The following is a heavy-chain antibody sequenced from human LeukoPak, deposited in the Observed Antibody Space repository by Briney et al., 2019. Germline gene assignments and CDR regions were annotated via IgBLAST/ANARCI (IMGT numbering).Heavy chain of an antibody. J-gene: IGHJ3*01. CDR1: GASMSCSY. CDR2: FYDTVST. Sequence: SETLSLTCTAYGASMSCSYWGCIRQSPGKGLEWIGYFYDTVSTKYNPSLKRRVSISTDTSKNQLSLKLNSVTAADTAVYYCARHGAPFTRGFCSSIYCYVDGRQTWGQGIMVSVSS. CDR3: ARHGAPFTRGFCSSIYCYVDGRQT. V-gene: IGHV4-59*08. D-gene: IGHD2-2*01.